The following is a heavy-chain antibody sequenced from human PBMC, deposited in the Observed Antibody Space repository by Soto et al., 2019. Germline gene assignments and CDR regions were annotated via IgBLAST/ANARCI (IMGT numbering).Heavy chain of an antibody. CDR2: IYHSGNT. CDR3: PRTYSGSYRGFDY. V-gene: IGHV4-4*02. D-gene: IGHD1-26*01. CDR1: GGSISSSNW. J-gene: IGHJ4*02. Sequence: QVQLQESGPGLVKPSGTLSLTCAVSGGSISSSNWWSWVRQPPGKGLEWIGEIYHSGNTNYNPSLKSRVTISVDKSKYEFSLKLSSVTAADTAVYYCPRTYSGSYRGFDYWGQGTLVTVYS.